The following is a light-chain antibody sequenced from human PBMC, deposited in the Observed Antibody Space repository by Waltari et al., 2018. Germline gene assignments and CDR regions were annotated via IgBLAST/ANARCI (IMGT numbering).Light chain of an antibody. CDR3: QAWDSSTGVV. CDR2: QDS. Sequence: SYELTQPPSVSVSPGQTASITCSGDKLGDKYACWYQQKPGQSPVWVIYQDSKRPSGIPDRFSGSNSGNTATLTISGTQAMDEADYYCQAWDSSTGVVFGGGTKLTVL. V-gene: IGLV3-1*01. CDR1: KLGDKY. J-gene: IGLJ2*01.